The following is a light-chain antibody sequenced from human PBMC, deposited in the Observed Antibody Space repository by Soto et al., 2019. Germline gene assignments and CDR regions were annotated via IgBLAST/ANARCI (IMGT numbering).Light chain of an antibody. V-gene: IGKV1-39*01. CDR1: QSISSY. CDR3: LQTDSVPYT. J-gene: IGKJ2*01. Sequence: DIQMTQSPSSLSASVGDRVTLTCRASQSISSYLNWYQLKPGRPPKLLIYFASSLQAGVPSMFSGAGSEKDFTLTITDLQPEDFTSYFCLQTDSVPYTFGQGT. CDR2: FAS.